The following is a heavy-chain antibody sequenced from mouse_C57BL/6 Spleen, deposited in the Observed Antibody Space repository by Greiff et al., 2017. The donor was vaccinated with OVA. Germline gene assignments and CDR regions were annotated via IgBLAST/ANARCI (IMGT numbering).Heavy chain of an antibody. Sequence: EVQLQESGPGLVKPSQSLSLTCSVTGYSITSGYYWNWIRQFPGNKLEWMGYISYDGSNNYNPSLKNRISITRDTSKNQFFLKLNSVTTEDTATYYCARDNGYDVGAYWGQGTLVTVSA. V-gene: IGHV3-6*01. J-gene: IGHJ3*01. CDR1: GYSITSGYY. D-gene: IGHD2-2*01. CDR2: ISYDGSN. CDR3: ARDNGYDVGAY.